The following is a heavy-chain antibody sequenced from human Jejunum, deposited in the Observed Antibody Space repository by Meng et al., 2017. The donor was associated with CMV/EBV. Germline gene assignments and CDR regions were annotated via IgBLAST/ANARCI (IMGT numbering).Heavy chain of an antibody. V-gene: IGHV4-4*02. J-gene: IGHJ4*02. CDR2: IYHGESA. CDR1: GDSMSSSDW. CDR3: ARNGFYSLDF. Sequence: LTCAVSGDSMSSSDWWSWVRQPPGKGLEWIGEIYHGESATYNPSLKSRVTISVDKSKNQLSLKLSSVTAADTAVYYCARNGFYSLDFWDQGTLVTVSS. D-gene: IGHD3-22*01.